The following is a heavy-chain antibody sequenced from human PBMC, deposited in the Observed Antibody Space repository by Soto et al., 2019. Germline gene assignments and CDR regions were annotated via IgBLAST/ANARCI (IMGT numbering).Heavy chain of an antibody. CDR3: AKNGQPPYYYYGMDV. CDR1: GYTFTRYG. Sequence: QGQLVQSGAEVKKPGASVKVSCKASGYTFTRYGISWVRQAPGQGLEWMGWISGYNGDKNYAQKFQGRVTMTVDTSTTTAFMELRSLTSDDRAVYYCAKNGQPPYYYYGMDVWGQGTTVTVSS. CDR2: ISGYNGDK. J-gene: IGHJ6*02. V-gene: IGHV1-18*01. D-gene: IGHD2-8*01.